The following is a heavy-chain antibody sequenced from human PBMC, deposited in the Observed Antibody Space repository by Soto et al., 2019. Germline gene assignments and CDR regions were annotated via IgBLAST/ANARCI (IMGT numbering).Heavy chain of an antibody. V-gene: IGHV3-23*01. CDR2: ISGSGGNT. J-gene: IGHJ4*02. CDR3: AKYHMITWYFDC. CDR1: GFTFSSYA. Sequence: GGSLRLSCAASGFTFSSYAMSWVLQAPWKGLEWVSAISGSGGNTYYADSVKGRFTISRDNSKNTLYLQMNSLRAEDTAVYYCAKYHMITWYFDCWGQGTLVTVSS. D-gene: IGHD3-16*01.